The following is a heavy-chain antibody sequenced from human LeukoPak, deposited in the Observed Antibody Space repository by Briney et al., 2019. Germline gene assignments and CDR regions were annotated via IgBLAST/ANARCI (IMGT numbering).Heavy chain of an antibody. D-gene: IGHD6-19*01. V-gene: IGHV4-4*07. CDR3: VSMDDSSGWYGNY. J-gene: IGHJ4*02. Sequence: SETLSLTCTVSGGSISSYYWSWIRQPAGKGLEWIGRIYTSGSTNYNPSLKSRVTMSVDTSKNQFSLKLSSVTAADTAVYYCVSMDDSSGWYGNYWGQGTLVTVSS. CDR1: GGSISSYY. CDR2: IYTSGST.